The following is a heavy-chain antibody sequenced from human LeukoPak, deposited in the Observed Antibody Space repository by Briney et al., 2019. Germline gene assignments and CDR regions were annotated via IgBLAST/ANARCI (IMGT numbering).Heavy chain of an antibody. Sequence: PGRSLRLSCAASGFTFDDYAMHWVRQAPGKGLEWVSGISWNSGSIGYADSVKGRFTISRDNAKNSLYLQMNSLRAEDTALYHCAKDISATVTTIYYYYGMDVWGQGTTVTVSS. CDR1: GFTFDDYA. D-gene: IGHD4-17*01. CDR2: ISWNSGSI. CDR3: AKDISATVTTIYYYYGMDV. J-gene: IGHJ6*02. V-gene: IGHV3-9*01.